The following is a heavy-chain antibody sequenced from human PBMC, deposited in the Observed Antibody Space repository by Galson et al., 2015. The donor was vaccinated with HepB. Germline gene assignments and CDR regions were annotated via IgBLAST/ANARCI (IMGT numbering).Heavy chain of an antibody. CDR1: GFTFSSYS. Sequence: SLRLSCAASGFTFSSYSMNWVRQAPGKGLEWVSSISSSSSYIYYADSVKGRFTISRDNAKNSLYLQMNSLRAEDTAVYYCVRETIVIVPDAIFATGGFDIWGQGTMVSVSS. J-gene: IGHJ3*02. CDR2: ISSSSSYI. D-gene: IGHD2-2*02. V-gene: IGHV3-21*01. CDR3: VRETIVIVPDAIFATGGFDI.